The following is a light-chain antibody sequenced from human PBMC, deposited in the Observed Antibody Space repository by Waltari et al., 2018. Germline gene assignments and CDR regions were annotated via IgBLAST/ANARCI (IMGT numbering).Light chain of an antibody. V-gene: IGKV1D-12*01. J-gene: IGKJ4*01. CDR1: QGISRS. CDR2: SAS. Sequence: DIQMTQSPSSVSASVGDRVTISCRASQGISRSLAWYQQKPGKAPELLIYSASRLQSGVPSRFSGSGSGTDFTLTISSLQPEDFATYYCQQANSFPLTFGGGTKVEIK. CDR3: QQANSFPLT.